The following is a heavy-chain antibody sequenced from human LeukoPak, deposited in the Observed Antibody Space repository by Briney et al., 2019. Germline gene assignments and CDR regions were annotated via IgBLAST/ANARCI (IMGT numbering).Heavy chain of an antibody. J-gene: IGHJ3*02. CDR1: GYSFPSYW. V-gene: IGHV5-51*01. Sequence: GESPKIPCKGFGYSFPSYWFGWVRQMPGKSLEWMGVIYHGDSDTRYSPSFQGQVTISADKSINPAYLQLSSLKASDTAMYYGASLGIRDSSGYYSGAFDIWGQGTMVTVSS. D-gene: IGHD3-22*01. CDR2: IYHGDSDT. CDR3: ASLGIRDSSGYYSGAFDI.